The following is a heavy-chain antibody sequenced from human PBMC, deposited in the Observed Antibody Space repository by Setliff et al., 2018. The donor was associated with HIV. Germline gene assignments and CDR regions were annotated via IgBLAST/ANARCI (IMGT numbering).Heavy chain of an antibody. CDR1: GGSISSFNW. J-gene: IGHJ4*01. V-gene: IGHV4-4*02. Sequence: SETLSLTCDVSGGSISSFNWWSWVRQSPGTGLEWIGEIYHTGSTNYSPSLKRLVTISVDKSKNQFSLRLNSVTAADTAVYYCARVQYHYVNNGDSYYFTHWCHGTLVTVSS. CDR3: ARVQYHYVNNGDSYYFTH. CDR2: IYHTGST. D-gene: IGHD3-10*02.